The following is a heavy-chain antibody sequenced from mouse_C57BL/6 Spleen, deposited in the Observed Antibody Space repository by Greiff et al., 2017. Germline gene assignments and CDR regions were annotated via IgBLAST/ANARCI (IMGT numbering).Heavy chain of an antibody. CDR2: IDPADSST. V-gene: IGHV1-50*01. Sequence: VQLQQPGAELVKPGASVKLSCKASGYTFTSYWMQWVKQRPGQGLEWIGEIDPADSSTNYNEKFKGKATLTVATSSRTAYMQLSSLTTEDSAVYYCARGGRGEWLLRYFDVWGTGTTVTVSS. CDR1: GYTFTSYW. D-gene: IGHD2-3*01. J-gene: IGHJ1*03. CDR3: ARGGRGEWLLRYFDV.